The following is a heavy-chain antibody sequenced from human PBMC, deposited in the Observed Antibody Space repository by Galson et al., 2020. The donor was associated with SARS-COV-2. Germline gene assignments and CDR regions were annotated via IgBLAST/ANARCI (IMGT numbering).Heavy chain of an antibody. CDR3: ARGHRYCNGGYCRNWFDP. Sequence: ASETLSLTCTVSGGSISTDDFHWTWIRHHPGKGLEWIGSMFYSGSTYYNPSLKSRVTVSVDTSKNQFSLNLRSVTAADTAVYYCARGHRYCNGGYCRNWFDPWGQGVLVTVSS. CDR1: GGSISTDDFH. J-gene: IGHJ5*02. D-gene: IGHD2-15*01. V-gene: IGHV4-31*03. CDR2: MFYSGST.